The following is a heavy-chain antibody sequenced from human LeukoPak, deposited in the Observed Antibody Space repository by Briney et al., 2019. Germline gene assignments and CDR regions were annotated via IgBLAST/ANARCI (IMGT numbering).Heavy chain of an antibody. CDR2: IYYSGNS. J-gene: IGHJ2*01. CDR3: AGPAGTYWYFDL. V-gene: IGHV4-39*07. CDR1: GGSISSDHYY. D-gene: IGHD1-26*01. Sequence: SETLSLTCTVSGGSISSDHYYWGWIRQPPGKGLEWIGSIYYSGNSYYNPSLKSRVTMSVDTSKNQFSLKVSSVTAADTAVYYCAGPAGTYWYFDLWGRGTLVTVSS.